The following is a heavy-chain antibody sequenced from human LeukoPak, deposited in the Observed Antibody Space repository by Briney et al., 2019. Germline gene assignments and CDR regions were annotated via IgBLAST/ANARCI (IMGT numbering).Heavy chain of an antibody. V-gene: IGHV4-31*03. CDR3: ARVPDDFWSGYGFDY. J-gene: IGHJ4*02. Sequence: SQTLSLTCTVSGDSISSGGYYWSWIRQHPGKGLEWIGYIYYSGSTYYNPSLKSRVTISVDTSKNQFSLKLSSVTAADTAVYYCARVPDDFWSGYGFDYWGQGTLVTVSS. CDR1: GDSISSGGYY. D-gene: IGHD3-3*01. CDR2: IYYSGST.